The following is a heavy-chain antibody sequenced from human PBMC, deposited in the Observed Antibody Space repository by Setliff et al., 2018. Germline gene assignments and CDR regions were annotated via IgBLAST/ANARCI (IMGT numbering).Heavy chain of an antibody. CDR1: GFTVSSNY. CDR2: IDHSGST. V-gene: IGHV4-38-2*02. Sequence: SETLSLRLSCAASGFTVSSNYMSWVRQAPGKGLEWIGSIDHSGSTHYNPSLKSRVTISVDTAKNQFSLKLNSVTAADTAVYYCGRDPHTPTVTTRGDYWGQGTLVTVSS. D-gene: IGHD4-17*01. CDR3: GRDPHTPTVTTRGDY. J-gene: IGHJ4*02.